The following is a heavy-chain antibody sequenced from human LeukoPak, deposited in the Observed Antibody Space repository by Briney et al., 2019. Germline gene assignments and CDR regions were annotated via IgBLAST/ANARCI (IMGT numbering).Heavy chain of an antibody. J-gene: IGHJ4*02. V-gene: IGHV3-23*01. Sequence: GGSLRLSCAASGFTFSSYAMSWVRQAPGKGLEWVSTISGSGGITYYADSVKGRFTISRDNSKNTLYLQMNSLRAEDTAVYYCAKVKCSGGSCYLEALGFRGRLDYWGQGTLVTVSS. CDR2: ISGSGGIT. D-gene: IGHD2-15*01. CDR1: GFTFSSYA. CDR3: AKVKCSGGSCYLEALGFRGRLDY.